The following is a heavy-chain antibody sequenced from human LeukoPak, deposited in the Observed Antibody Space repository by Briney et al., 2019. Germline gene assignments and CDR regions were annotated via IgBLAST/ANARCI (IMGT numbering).Heavy chain of an antibody. Sequence: SQTLSLTCAISGDSVSSNSAAWNWIRQSPSRVLELLGRTYYRSKWYNDYAVSVKGRIAINPDTSKNQFSLQLNSVTPEDTAVYYCARAKGRSPLFDYWGQGTLVSVSS. CDR2: TYYRSKWYN. V-gene: IGHV6-1*01. J-gene: IGHJ4*02. CDR1: GDSVSSNSAA. D-gene: IGHD6-13*01. CDR3: ARAKGRSPLFDY.